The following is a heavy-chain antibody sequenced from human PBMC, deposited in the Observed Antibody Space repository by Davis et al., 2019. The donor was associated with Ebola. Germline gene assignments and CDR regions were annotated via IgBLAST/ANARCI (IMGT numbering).Heavy chain of an antibody. CDR2: ISGTGAST. CDR3: AKDQVEFCSAARCFGSFDS. V-gene: IGHV3-23*01. D-gene: IGHD3-3*01. J-gene: IGHJ4*02. Sequence: GGSLRLSCAASGFTFNSYAMGWVRQAPRTGLEGVSGISGTGASTYYADSVRGRFTISRDNSKNTLFLQINSLRGEDTAVYYCAKDQVEFCSAARCFGSFDSWGQGVLVAVSS. CDR1: GFTFNSYA.